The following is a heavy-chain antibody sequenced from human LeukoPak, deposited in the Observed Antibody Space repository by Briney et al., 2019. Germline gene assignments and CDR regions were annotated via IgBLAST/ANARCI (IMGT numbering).Heavy chain of an antibody. J-gene: IGHJ6*03. V-gene: IGHV1-2*02. CDR1: GYTFTGYY. Sequence: ASVKVSCKASGYTFTGYYMHWVRQAPGQGLEWMGWINPNSGGTNYAQKFQGRVTMTRDTSISTAYMEVSRLRSDDTAVYYCARDRDSMRYFDWRYYYYYMDVWGKGTTVTVSS. CDR2: INPNSGGT. D-gene: IGHD3-9*01. CDR3: ARDRDSMRYFDWRYYYYYMDV.